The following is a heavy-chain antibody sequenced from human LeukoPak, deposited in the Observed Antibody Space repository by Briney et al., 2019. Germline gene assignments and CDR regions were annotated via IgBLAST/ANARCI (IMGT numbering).Heavy chain of an antibody. CDR2: IYSAGNT. CDR3: ARASGYSGSRRWFDP. J-gene: IGHJ5*02. Sequence: PGGFLRLSCAASGFTVSSNYMSWVRQAPGKGLEWVSFIYSAGNTYYADFVKGRFTISRHTSKNTLYLQMNSLRAEDTAVYYCARASGYSGSRRWFDPWGQGTLVTVSS. CDR1: GFTVSSNY. V-gene: IGHV3-53*04. D-gene: IGHD5-12*01.